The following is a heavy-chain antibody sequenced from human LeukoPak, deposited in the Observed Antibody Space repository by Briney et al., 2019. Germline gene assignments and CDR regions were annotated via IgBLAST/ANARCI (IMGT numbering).Heavy chain of an antibody. CDR3: ARVLGYCSGGSCNGYNWFDP. J-gene: IGHJ5*02. V-gene: IGHV1-18*01. Sequence: ASVKVSCKASGYTFTSYGISWVRQAPGQGLEWMGWISAYNGNTNYAQTLQGRVTMTTDTSTSTAYMELRSLRSDDTAVYYCARVLGYCSGGSCNGYNWFDPWGQGTLVTVSS. CDR1: GYTFTSYG. CDR2: ISAYNGNT. D-gene: IGHD2-15*01.